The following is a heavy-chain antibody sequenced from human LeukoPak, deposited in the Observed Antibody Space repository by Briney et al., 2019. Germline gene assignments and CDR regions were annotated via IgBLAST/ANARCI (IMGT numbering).Heavy chain of an antibody. D-gene: IGHD5-12*01. CDR2: INTDGTVT. CDR1: GFTFSKYW. Sequence: GGSLRLSCAASGFTFSKYWMFWVRQAPGKGLESVSRINTDGTVTTYADSVKGRFTVSRDNADNTMFLQMNSVRDEDTAVYYCARVRSGYDYRRLGHGGYYYYYMDVWGKGTTVTVSS. J-gene: IGHJ6*03. V-gene: IGHV3-74*01. CDR3: ARVRSGYDYRRLGHGGYYYYYMDV.